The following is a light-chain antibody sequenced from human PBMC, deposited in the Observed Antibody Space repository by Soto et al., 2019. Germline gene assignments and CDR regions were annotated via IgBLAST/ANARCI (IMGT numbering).Light chain of an antibody. CDR3: SSYTSSTSVA. CDR1: SRDVGGYNY. J-gene: IGLJ2*01. CDR2: AVS. Sequence: QSALTQPASVSGSPGQSITISCTGTSRDVGGYNYVSWYQQHPGKAPKLIIYAVSNRPSGVSHRFSGSKSGNTASLAISGLQAEDEAEYYCSSYTSSTSVAFGGGTQLTVL. V-gene: IGLV2-14*01.